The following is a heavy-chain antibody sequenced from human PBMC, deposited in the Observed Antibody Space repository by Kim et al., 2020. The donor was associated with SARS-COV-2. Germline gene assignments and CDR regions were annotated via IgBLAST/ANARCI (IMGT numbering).Heavy chain of an antibody. CDR3: ASSGLGPYYDY. CDR2: VSYDGSNK. J-gene: IGHJ4*02. D-gene: IGHD3-10*01. Sequence: GGSLRLSCAASGFTFTTYAMHWVRQAPGKGLEWVAAVSYDGSNKYYEDSVRGRFTISRDNSKNTLYLQMNSLRAEDTAVYYCASSGLGPYYDYWGQGTLVTVSS. CDR1: GFTFTTYA. V-gene: IGHV3-30*04.